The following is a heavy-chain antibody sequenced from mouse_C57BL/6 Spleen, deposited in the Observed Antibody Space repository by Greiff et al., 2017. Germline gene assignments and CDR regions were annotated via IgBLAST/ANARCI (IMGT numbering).Heavy chain of an antibody. CDR1: GYTFTSYW. J-gene: IGHJ3*01. CDR2: IDPSDSET. Sequence: KESCKASGYTFTSYWMHWVKQRPIQGLEWIGNIDPSDSETHYNQKFKDKATLTVDKSSSTAYMQLSSLTSEDSAVYYCARLTAQATWFAYWGQGTLVTVSA. CDR3: ARLTAQATWFAY. V-gene: IGHV1-52*01. D-gene: IGHD3-2*02.